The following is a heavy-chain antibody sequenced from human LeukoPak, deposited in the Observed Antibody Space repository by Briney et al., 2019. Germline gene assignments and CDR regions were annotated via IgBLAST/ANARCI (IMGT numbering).Heavy chain of an antibody. CDR3: AKDRAYSGYDFPLDY. J-gene: IGHJ4*02. CDR1: GITFSSYA. Sequence: PGGSLRLSCAASGITFSSYAMSWVRQTPRTGLEWASGISGSGDRIYYADSVKGRFTISRDNSKNTLYLQMNSLRADDTAVYYCAKDRAYSGYDFPLDYWGQGPQVTVSS. D-gene: IGHD5-12*01. CDR2: ISGSGDRI. V-gene: IGHV3-23*01.